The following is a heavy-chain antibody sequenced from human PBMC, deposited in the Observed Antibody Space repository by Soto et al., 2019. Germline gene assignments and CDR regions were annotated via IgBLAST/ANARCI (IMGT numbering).Heavy chain of an antibody. CDR3: AGVEDVVVIWGPQDY. CDR1: GFTFSSYS. CDR2: ISSSSSYI. J-gene: IGHJ4*02. D-gene: IGHD3-22*01. V-gene: IGHV3-21*01. Sequence: EVQLVESGGGLVKPGGSLRLSCAASGFTFSSYSMNWVRQARGKGLEWVSSISSSSSYIYYADSVKGRFTISRDNAKNSLYLQMNSLRAEDTAVYYCAGVEDVVVIWGPQDYWGQRTLVTVSP.